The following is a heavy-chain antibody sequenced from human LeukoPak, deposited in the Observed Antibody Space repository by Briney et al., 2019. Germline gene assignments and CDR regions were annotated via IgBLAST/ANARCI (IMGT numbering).Heavy chain of an antibody. CDR1: GDSFSNYY. Sequence: PSETLSLTCTVSGDSFSNYYWTWLRQPPGKGLEWIGYISYSGSTNSNPSLKSRVTISVDTSKNQFSLKLSSVTAADTAVYFCARGILRDYYDSSGFYHRGGVGYWGQGTLVTVSS. J-gene: IGHJ4*02. V-gene: IGHV4-59*01. D-gene: IGHD3-22*01. CDR2: ISYSGST. CDR3: ARGILRDYYDSSGFYHRGGVGY.